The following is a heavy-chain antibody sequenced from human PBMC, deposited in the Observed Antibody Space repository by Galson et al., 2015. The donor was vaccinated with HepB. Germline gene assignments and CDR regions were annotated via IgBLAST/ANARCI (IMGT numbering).Heavy chain of an antibody. CDR1: GFTFRSHW. J-gene: IGHJ4*02. CDR2: VNSDGTIT. V-gene: IGHV3-74*01. D-gene: IGHD5-18*01. Sequence: LRLSCAASGFTFRSHWMHWVRQAPGRGLVWVSCVNSDGTITTYADSVKGRSTISRDNAKNTLYLQMNSLRDEDTAVYYCTRDEGYSYSDWGQGTLVTVSS. CDR3: TRDEGYSYSD.